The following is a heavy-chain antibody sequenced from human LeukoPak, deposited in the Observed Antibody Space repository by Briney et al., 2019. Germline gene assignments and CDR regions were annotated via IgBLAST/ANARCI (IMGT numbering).Heavy chain of an antibody. CDR2: ISGDGGST. CDR3: AKDMERYYDFWSGYYNGFDP. Sequence: GGSLRLSCAASGFTFDEYAMHWVRQAPGKGLEWVSLISGDGGSTYYADSVKGRFTISRDNSKNSLYLQMNSLRTEDTALYYCAKDMERYYDFWSGYYNGFDPWGKGTLVTASS. J-gene: IGHJ5*02. V-gene: IGHV3-43*02. D-gene: IGHD3-3*01. CDR1: GFTFDEYA.